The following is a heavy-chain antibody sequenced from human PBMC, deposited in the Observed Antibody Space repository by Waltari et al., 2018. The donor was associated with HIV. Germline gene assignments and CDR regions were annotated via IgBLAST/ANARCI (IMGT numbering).Heavy chain of an antibody. J-gene: IGHJ4*02. CDR2: INAGNGNT. D-gene: IGHD2-2*01. CDR3: ARDLGRVPAAPGGCDY. CDR1: GYTFTSYA. Sequence: QVQLVQSGAEVKKPGASVKVSCKASGYTFTSYAMHWVRQAPGQRLAWMGWINAGNGNTKDSHKFQGRVTITRDTSASTAYMELSSLRSEDTAVYYCARDLGRVPAAPGGCDYWGQGTLVTVSS. V-gene: IGHV1-3*01.